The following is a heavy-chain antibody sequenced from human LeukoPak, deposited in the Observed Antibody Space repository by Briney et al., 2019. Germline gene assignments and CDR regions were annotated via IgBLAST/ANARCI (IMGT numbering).Heavy chain of an antibody. CDR2: ISYDGSNK. J-gene: IGHJ5*02. D-gene: IGHD3-3*01. CDR1: GFTISNYA. V-gene: IGHV3-30-3*01. Sequence: GGSLRLSCAASGFTISNYAMHWVRQAPGKGLEWVAVISYDGSNKNYADSVKGRFTISRDNSKNTLYLQVNSLRPEDTAVYYCARAPDFWSGGPSISWGQGTLVTVSS. CDR3: ARAPDFWSGGPSIS.